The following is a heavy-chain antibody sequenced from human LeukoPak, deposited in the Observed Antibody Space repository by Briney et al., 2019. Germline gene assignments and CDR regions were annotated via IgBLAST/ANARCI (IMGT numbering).Heavy chain of an antibody. CDR3: ARFLAVAHHTFDY. CDR1: GGSISGSTYY. Sequence: PSETLSLTCTVSGGSISGSTYYWGWIRQPPGKGLEWLGSIFYSGSTYYNPSLKSRVTISVDTSKNQFSLKLSSVTAADTAVYYCARFLAVAHHTFDYWGQGTLVTVSS. V-gene: IGHV4-39*07. CDR2: IFYSGST. D-gene: IGHD6-19*01. J-gene: IGHJ4*02.